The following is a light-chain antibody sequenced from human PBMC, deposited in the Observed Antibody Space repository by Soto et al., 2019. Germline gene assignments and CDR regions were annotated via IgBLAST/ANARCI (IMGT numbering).Light chain of an antibody. V-gene: IGLV2-23*02. CDR2: EVS. CDR3: CSYAGSSTFGPYV. Sequence: QSVLTQPASVSGSPGQSIAISCTGTSSDVGIYNLVSWYQQHPGKAPKLMIYEVSKRPSGVSNRFSGSKSGNTASLTISGLQAEDEADYYCCSYAGSSTFGPYVFGTGTKVNVL. J-gene: IGLJ1*01. CDR1: SSDVGIYNL.